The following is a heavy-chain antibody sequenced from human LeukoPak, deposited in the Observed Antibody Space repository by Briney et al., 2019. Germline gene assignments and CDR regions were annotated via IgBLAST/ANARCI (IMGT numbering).Heavy chain of an antibody. D-gene: IGHD3-22*01. J-gene: IGHJ3*02. V-gene: IGHV1-2*02. Sequence: ASVKVSCKASGYTFTGYYMHWVRQAPGQGLEWMGWINPNSGGTNYAQKFQGRVTMTRDTSISTAYMELSRLRSDDTAVYYCARVSRYYEGAFDIWGQGTMVTVSS. CDR2: INPNSGGT. CDR1: GYTFTGYY. CDR3: ARVSRYYEGAFDI.